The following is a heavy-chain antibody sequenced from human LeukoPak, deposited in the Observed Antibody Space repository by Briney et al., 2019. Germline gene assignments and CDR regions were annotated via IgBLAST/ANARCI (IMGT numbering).Heavy chain of an antibody. CDR2: INPNSGGT. D-gene: IGHD3-22*01. J-gene: IGHJ4*02. CDR1: GYTFTGYY. V-gene: IGHV1-2*02. Sequence: ASVKVSCKASGYTFTGYYMHWVRQAPGQGLEWMGWINPNSGGTNYAQKFQGRVTMTRDTSISTAYMELSRLRSDDTAVYYCARVSLTVAITASQFDYWGQGTLVTVSS. CDR3: ARVSLTVAITASQFDY.